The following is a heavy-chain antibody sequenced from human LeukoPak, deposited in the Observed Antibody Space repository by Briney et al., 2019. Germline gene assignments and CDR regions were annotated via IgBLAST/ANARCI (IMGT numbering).Heavy chain of an antibody. CDR1: GGSISPYY. J-gene: IGHJ4*02. Sequence: SETLSLTCSVSGGSISPYYWNWIRQPPGKGLEWIGYVHYTGSTSYNPSLRSRATISEDTSKNQFSLRLSSVTAADTAFYYCARGRRGGYCTNGVCPLFDYWGQGILVTFSS. V-gene: IGHV4-59*12. CDR2: VHYTGST. CDR3: ARGRRGGYCTNGVCPLFDY. D-gene: IGHD2-8*01.